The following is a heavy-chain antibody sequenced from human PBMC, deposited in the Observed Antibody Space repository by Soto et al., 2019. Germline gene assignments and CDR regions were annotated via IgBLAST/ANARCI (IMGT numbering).Heavy chain of an antibody. J-gene: IGHJ2*01. V-gene: IGHV1-3*01. Sequence: ASVKVSCKASGYTFTSYAMHWVRQAPGQRLEWMGWINAGNGNTKYSQKFQGRVTITRDTSASTAYMELSSLRSEDTAVYYCARGPPSNWYFDLWGRGTLVTVSS. CDR2: INAGNGNT. CDR1: GYTFTSYA. CDR3: ARGPPSNWYFDL.